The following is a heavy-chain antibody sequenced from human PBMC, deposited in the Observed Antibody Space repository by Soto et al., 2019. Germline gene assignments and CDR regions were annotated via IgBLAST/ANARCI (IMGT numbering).Heavy chain of an antibody. D-gene: IGHD3-10*01. CDR1: GFTFSSYD. V-gene: IGHV3-13*01. CDR3: ARGLLGQDFDY. CDR2: IGTAGDT. Sequence: GGSLRLSCAASGFTFSSYDMHWVRQATGKGLEWVSAIGTAGDTYYPGSVKGRFTISRENAKNSLYLQMNSLRAEDTAVYYCARGLLGQDFDYWGQGTLVTVSS. J-gene: IGHJ4*02.